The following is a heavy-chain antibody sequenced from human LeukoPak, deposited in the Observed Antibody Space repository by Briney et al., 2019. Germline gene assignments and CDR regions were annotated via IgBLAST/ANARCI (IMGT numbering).Heavy chain of an antibody. J-gene: IGHJ4*02. CDR3: VRGIDTTGYLNY. D-gene: IGHD3-22*01. V-gene: IGHV7-4-1*02. CDR2: IDTNTGSP. Sequence: ASVKVCCKASGYTFTTYPINWVRQAPGQGLEWMGWIDTNTGSPTYAQGLTGRFVFALDTSVSTAFLQINSLKAEDTALYYCVRGIDTTGYLNYWGQGTLVTVSS. CDR1: GYTFTTYP.